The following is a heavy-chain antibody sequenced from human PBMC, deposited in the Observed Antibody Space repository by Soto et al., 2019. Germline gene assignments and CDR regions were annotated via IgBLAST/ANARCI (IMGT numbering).Heavy chain of an antibody. J-gene: IGHJ4*02. CDR3: AHRVLRTVFGLVTTAAIYFDF. V-gene: IGHV2-5*02. CDR1: GFSLTTSGVG. Sequence: QITLNESGPTLVKPRQTLTLTCPFSGFSLTTSGVGVRWIRQSPGKAPDWLALIYWDDDKRYSPSRKSRLTITNDSSQTQVVLTMADLDPADTATYYCAHRVLRTVFGLVTTAAIYFDFWGQGTPVAVSS. D-gene: IGHD3-3*01. CDR2: IYWDDDK.